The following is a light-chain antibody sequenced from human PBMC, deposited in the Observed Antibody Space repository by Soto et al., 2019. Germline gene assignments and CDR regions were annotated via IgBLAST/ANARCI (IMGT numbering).Light chain of an antibody. CDR3: QHYNSYSP. CDR2: KAS. J-gene: IGKJ4*02. CDR1: QSISSL. V-gene: IGKV1-5*03. Sequence: DIQMTQSPSTLSASVGDRVTITCRASQSISSLLAWYQQKPGKAPKLLIYKASTLESGVPSRFSGSGSGTEFTLTITSLQPDDFATYYCQHYNSYSPFGGGTKAEIK.